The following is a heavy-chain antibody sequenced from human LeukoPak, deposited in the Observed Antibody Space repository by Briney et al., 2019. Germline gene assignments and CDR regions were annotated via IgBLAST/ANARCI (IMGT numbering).Heavy chain of an antibody. CDR3: ARALLGYNLIDCYYCYMDV. Sequence: GGALRLSCAASGFTFSDYYMSWIRQAPGEGLGWGSYISSSGNTIYYAESMKARFTIYRNNAKNSLYLQMNSLRAEGTAVYYCARALLGYNLIDCYYCYMDVWGKGTTVTVSS. J-gene: IGHJ6*03. CDR1: GFTFSDYY. D-gene: IGHD5-24*01. V-gene: IGHV3-11*04. CDR2: ISSSGNTI.